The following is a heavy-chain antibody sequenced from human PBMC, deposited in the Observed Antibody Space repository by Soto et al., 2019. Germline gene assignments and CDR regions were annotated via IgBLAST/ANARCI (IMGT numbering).Heavy chain of an antibody. V-gene: IGHV3-23*01. CDR3: AKDRLAGGFDY. Sequence: GGSLRLSCAASGFTFSNYAMSWVRQAPGKGLEWVSLVSATAGTTYYTDSVKGRFTVSRDNSRNTVYLQMNSLRVDDTAVYYCAKDRLAGGFDYWGQGTLVTVSS. CDR1: GFTFSNYA. D-gene: IGHD3-16*01. CDR2: VSATAGTT. J-gene: IGHJ4*02.